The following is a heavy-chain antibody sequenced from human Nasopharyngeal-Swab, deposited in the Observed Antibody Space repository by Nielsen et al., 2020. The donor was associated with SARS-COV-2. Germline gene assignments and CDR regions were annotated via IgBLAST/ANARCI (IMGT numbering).Heavy chain of an antibody. CDR1: GFTFSTYW. Sequence: GESLKISCAASGFTFSTYWMSWVRQAPGNGLEWVASIKQDGRETYYVGSVRGRFTISRDNADNSLYLQMNSLRAEDTALYYCARDLGYVSPGGYFYYQGMDVWGPGTTVTVSS. D-gene: IGHD6-13*01. CDR3: ARDLGYVSPGGYFYYQGMDV. V-gene: IGHV3-7*01. J-gene: IGHJ6*02. CDR2: IKQDGRET.